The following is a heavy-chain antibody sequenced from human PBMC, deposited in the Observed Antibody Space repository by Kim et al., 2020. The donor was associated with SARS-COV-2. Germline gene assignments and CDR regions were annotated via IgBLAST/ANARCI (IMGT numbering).Heavy chain of an antibody. CDR2: ISGSSGGT. V-gene: IGHV3-23*01. J-gene: IGHJ4*02. CDR1: GFTFSTNS. D-gene: IGHD1-26*01. Sequence: GGSLRLSCAASGFTFSTNSMSWVRQVPGKGLQWVATISGSSGGTFYTDSVKGRFTISRDNSKNTLYLQMNSLRVEDTALYHCAKDRLASGGWGYDYWGQGSLVTVSS. CDR3: AKDRLASGGWGYDY.